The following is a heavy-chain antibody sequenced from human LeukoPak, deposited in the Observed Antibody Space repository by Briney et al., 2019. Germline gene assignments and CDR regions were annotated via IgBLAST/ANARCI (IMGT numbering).Heavy chain of an antibody. CDR2: FYYSGST. Sequence: SETLSLTCTVSGGSISSYYWSWIRQPPGKGLEWIGYFYYSGSTNYNPSLKSRITISVDTSKNQFSLKLSSVTAADTAVYYCARVRTGWIQLRDYWFDPWGQGTLVTVSS. D-gene: IGHD5-18*01. J-gene: IGHJ5*02. CDR1: GGSISSYY. CDR3: ARVRTGWIQLRDYWFDP. V-gene: IGHV4-59*01.